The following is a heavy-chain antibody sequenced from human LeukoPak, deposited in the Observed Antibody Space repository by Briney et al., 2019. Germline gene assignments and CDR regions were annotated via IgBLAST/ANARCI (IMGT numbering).Heavy chain of an antibody. CDR2: THHTGSS. V-gene: IGHV4-61*08. CDR3: ERQLAQAEGRAFDI. Sequence: PSETLSLTCTVSGDPVSSGDFYWSWIRQSPGRGLQWIAYTHHTGSSNYSPSLRSRVTISMDTSKNQFSLNLNSVTAADTAVYYCERQLAQAEGRAFDIWGQGTKVTVSS. J-gene: IGHJ3*02. D-gene: IGHD6-19*01. CDR1: GDPVSSGDFY.